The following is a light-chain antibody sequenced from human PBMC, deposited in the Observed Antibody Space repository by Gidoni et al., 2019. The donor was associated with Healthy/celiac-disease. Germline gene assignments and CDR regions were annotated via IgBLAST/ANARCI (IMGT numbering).Light chain of an antibody. CDR2: KVS. CDR3: MQGTHWRT. Sequence: DVVMTQSPLSLPVTLGQPASISCRSSQSLVHSDGNTYLNWFQQMPCQSPRRLIYKVSNRDSGVPDRFSCSGSGTDFTLKISRVEAEDVGVYYCMQGTHWRTFGQGTKVEIK. CDR1: QSLVHSDGNTY. J-gene: IGKJ1*01. V-gene: IGKV2-30*02.